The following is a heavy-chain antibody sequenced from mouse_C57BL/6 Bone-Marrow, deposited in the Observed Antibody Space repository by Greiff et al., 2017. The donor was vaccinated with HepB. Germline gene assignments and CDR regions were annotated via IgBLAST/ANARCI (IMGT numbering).Heavy chain of an antibody. Sequence: VQLQQSGPELVKPGASVKISCKASGYSFTSYYIHWVKQRPGQGLEWIGWIYPGSGNTKYNEKFKGKATLTADTSSSTAYMQLSSLTSEDSAVYYCARLTTVVPGYFDYWGQGTTLTVSS. CDR3: ARLTTVVPGYFDY. D-gene: IGHD1-1*01. CDR1: GYSFTSYY. CDR2: IYPGSGNT. V-gene: IGHV1-66*01. J-gene: IGHJ2*01.